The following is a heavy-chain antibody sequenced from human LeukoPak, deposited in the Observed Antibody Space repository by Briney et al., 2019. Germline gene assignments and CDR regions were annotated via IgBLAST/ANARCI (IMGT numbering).Heavy chain of an antibody. CDR2: INPNSGGT. Sequence: ASVKVSCKASGYTLSNYYVHWVRQAPGQGLEWMGWINPNSGGTNYAQKFQGRVTMTRDTSISTAYMELSRLRSDDTAVYYCARGRLGWLRTDAFDIWGQGTMVTVSS. J-gene: IGHJ3*02. V-gene: IGHV1-2*02. D-gene: IGHD5-12*01. CDR1: GYTLSNYY. CDR3: ARGRLGWLRTDAFDI.